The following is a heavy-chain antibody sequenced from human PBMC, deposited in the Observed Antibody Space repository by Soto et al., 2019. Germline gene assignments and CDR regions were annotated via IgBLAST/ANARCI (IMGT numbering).Heavy chain of an antibody. CDR1: GFTFSSYA. CDR2: ISGSGGST. J-gene: IGHJ4*02. CDR3: AKEGDGYNFEGYFDY. Sequence: GGSLRLSCAASGFTFSSYAMSWVRQAPGKGLEWVSAISGSGGSTYYADSVKGRFTISRDNSKNTLYLQMDSLRAEDTAVYYCAKEGDGYNFEGYFDYWGQGTLVTVSS. V-gene: IGHV3-23*01. D-gene: IGHD5-12*01.